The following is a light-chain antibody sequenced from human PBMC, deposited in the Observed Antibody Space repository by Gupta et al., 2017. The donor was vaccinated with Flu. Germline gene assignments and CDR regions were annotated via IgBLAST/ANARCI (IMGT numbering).Light chain of an antibody. CDR1: QGISSY. J-gene: IGKJ1*01. Sequence: VICMTQSPSLLSASTGDRVTIICRITQGISSYLAWYQQKPVNAPELLIYDASTVKSGVPSRFSGSGSGTDFTLTIRGRQSEDFATYYCQHENSFPKTVGQGTKVEIK. CDR2: DAS. V-gene: IGKV1D-8*01. CDR3: QHENSFPKT.